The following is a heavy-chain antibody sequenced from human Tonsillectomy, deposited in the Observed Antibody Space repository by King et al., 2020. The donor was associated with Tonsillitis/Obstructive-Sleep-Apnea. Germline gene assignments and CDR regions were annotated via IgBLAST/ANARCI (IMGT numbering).Heavy chain of an antibody. CDR2: ISGGGGST. CDR3: AKSRQYSTNDAFEI. Sequence: VQLVESGGGLEQPGGSLRLSCAASGFTFSTYAMSWVRQAPGKGLEWVSAISGGGGSTFYADSVKGRFTISRDNSKNTVDLQMNSLRAEDTAVYYCAKSRQYSTNDAFEIWGQGTMVTVSS. J-gene: IGHJ3*02. D-gene: IGHD6-6*01. V-gene: IGHV3-23*04. CDR1: GFTFSTYA.